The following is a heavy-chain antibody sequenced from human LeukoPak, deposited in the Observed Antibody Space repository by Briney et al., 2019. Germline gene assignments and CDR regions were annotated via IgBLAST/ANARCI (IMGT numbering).Heavy chain of an antibody. CDR2: ISWDGGST. CDR3: AKGPLPRITGTAPFDY. J-gene: IGHJ4*02. D-gene: IGHD1-7*01. CDR1: GFTFDDYA. Sequence: GGSLRLSCAASGFTFDDYAMHWVRQAPGKGLEWVSLISWDGGSTYYADSVKGRFTISRDNSKNSLYLQMNSLRAEDTALYYCAKGPLPRITGTAPFDYWGQGTLVTVSS. V-gene: IGHV3-43D*03.